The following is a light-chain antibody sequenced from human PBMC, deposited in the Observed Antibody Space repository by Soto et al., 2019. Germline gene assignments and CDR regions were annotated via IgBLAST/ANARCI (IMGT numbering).Light chain of an antibody. CDR1: LSLVYSDGNTY. CDR3: MKTAHGPRT. Sequence: DVVLTQSPLSLPVTLGQPASISCRSSLSLVYSDGNTYLSWFQQRPGQSPRRLIYKVSNRDSGVPNRLCGRGSPIYFTLKISGVGAEDVGFYYCMKTAHGPRTFGQGTRVKIK. J-gene: IGKJ1*01. V-gene: IGKV2-30*01. CDR2: KVS.